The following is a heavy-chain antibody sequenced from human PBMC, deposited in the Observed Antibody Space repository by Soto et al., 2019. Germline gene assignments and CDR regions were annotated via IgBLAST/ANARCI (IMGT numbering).Heavy chain of an antibody. V-gene: IGHV3-23*01. Sequence: GGSLRLSCAASGFTFSSYAMSWVRQAPGKGLEWVSAISGSGGSTYYADSVKGRFTISRDNSKNTLYLQMNSLRAEDTAVYYCAKVHDFWSGSPYYYYYGMDVWGQGTTVTVSS. D-gene: IGHD3-3*01. CDR2: ISGSGGST. CDR3: AKVHDFWSGSPYYYYYGMDV. CDR1: GFTFSSYA. J-gene: IGHJ6*02.